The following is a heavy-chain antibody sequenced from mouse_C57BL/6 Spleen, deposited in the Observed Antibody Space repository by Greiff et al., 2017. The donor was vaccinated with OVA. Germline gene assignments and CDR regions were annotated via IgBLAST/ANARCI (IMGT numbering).Heavy chain of an antibody. D-gene: IGHD2-5*01. CDR1: GFTFSDYY. CDR3: ARGGPYSNFAY. V-gene: IGHV5-16*01. Sequence: EVQRVESEGGLVQPGSSMKLSCTASGFTFSDYYMAWVRQVPEKGLEWVANINYDGSSTYYLDSLKSRFIISRDNAKNILYLQMSSLKSEDTATYYCARGGPYSNFAYWGQGTLVTVSA. J-gene: IGHJ3*01. CDR2: INYDGSST.